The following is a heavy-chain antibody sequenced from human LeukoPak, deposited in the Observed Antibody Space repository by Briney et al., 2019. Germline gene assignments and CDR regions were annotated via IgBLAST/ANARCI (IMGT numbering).Heavy chain of an antibody. V-gene: IGHV4-61*01. CDR1: GGSVSSGSYY. D-gene: IGHD6-19*01. CDR3: ARDHLSGIAVAGDY. J-gene: IGHJ4*02. Sequence: SETLSLTCTVSGGSVSSGSYYWSWIRQPPGKGLEWIGYIYYSGGTNYNPSLKSRVTISVDTSKNQFSLKLSSVTAADTAVYYCARDHLSGIAVAGDYWGQGTLVTVSS. CDR2: IYYSGGT.